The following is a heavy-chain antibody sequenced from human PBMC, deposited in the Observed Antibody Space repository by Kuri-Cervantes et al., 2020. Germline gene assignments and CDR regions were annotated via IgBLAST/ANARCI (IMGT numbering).Heavy chain of an antibody. CDR1: GYTFTGYY. J-gene: IGHJ4*02. Sequence: ASVKVSCKASGYTFTGYYMHWVRQAPGQGLEWMGWINPNSGGTNYARKFQGRVTMTRNTSISTAYMELSSLRSEDTAVYYCARVRYSSGWYGLGYWGQGTLVTVSS. CDR3: ARVRYSSGWYGLGY. D-gene: IGHD6-19*01. CDR2: INPNSGGT. V-gene: IGHV1-2*02.